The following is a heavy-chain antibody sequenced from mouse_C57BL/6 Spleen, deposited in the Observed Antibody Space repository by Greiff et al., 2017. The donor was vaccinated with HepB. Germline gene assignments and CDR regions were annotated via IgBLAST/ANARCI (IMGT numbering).Heavy chain of an antibody. J-gene: IGHJ3*01. CDR3: ARDYYGSSYGFAY. D-gene: IGHD1-1*01. V-gene: IGHV1-81*01. CDR2: IYPRSGNT. CDR1: GYTFTSYG. Sequence: VQLQQSGAELARPGASVKLSCKASGYTFTSYGLSWVKQRTGQGLEWIGEIYPRSGNTYYNEKFKGKATLTADKSSSTAYMELRSLTSEDSAVYFCARDYYGSSYGFAYWGQGTLVTVSA.